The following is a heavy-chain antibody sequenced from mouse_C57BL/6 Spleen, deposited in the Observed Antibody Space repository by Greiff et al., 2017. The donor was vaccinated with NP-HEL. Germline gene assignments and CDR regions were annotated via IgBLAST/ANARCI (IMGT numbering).Heavy chain of an antibody. D-gene: IGHD1-1*01. CDR2: IDPNSGGT. Sequence: VQLQQSGAELVKPGASVKLSCKASGYTFTSYWMHWVKQRPGRGLEWIGRIDPNSGGTKYNEKFKSKATLTVDKPSSTAYMQLSSLTSEDSAVYYCATPNCYDPYYFDYWGQGTTLTVSS. V-gene: IGHV1-72*01. CDR3: ATPNCYDPYYFDY. J-gene: IGHJ2*01. CDR1: GYTFTSYW.